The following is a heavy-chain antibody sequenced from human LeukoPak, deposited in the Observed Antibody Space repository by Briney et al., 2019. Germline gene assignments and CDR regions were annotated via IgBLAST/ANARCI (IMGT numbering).Heavy chain of an antibody. V-gene: IGHV4-4*07. CDR1: GGSISSYY. D-gene: IGHD1-26*01. Sequence: PSETLSLTCTVSGGSISSYYWSWIRQPAGKGLEWIGRIYISGSTNYNPSLKSRVTISVDTSKNQFSLKLSSVTAADTAVYYCARFPMGATRVGWFDPWGQGTLVTVSS. CDR2: IYISGST. CDR3: ARFPMGATRVGWFDP. J-gene: IGHJ5*02.